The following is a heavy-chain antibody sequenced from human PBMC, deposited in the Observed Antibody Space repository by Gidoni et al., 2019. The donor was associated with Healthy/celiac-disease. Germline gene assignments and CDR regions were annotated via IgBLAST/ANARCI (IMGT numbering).Heavy chain of an antibody. CDR1: GFTFSSYW. CDR2: IKQDGSEK. CDR3: ARAYYDFWSGYFGREAFDI. V-gene: IGHV3-7*04. Sequence: EVQLVESGGGLVQPGVSLRLSCAASGFTFSSYWMSWVRQAPGKGLEWVANIKQDGSEKYYVDSVKGRFTISRDNAKNSLYLQMNSLRAEDTAVYYCARAYYDFWSGYFGREAFDIWGQGTMVTVSS. J-gene: IGHJ3*02. D-gene: IGHD3-3*01.